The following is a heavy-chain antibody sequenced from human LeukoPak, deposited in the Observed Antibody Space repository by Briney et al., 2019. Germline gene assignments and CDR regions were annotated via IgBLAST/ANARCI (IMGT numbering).Heavy chain of an antibody. D-gene: IGHD1-26*01. CDR2: IYYSGST. CDR3: ARRQSGSYSDFDY. J-gene: IGHJ4*02. V-gene: IGHV4-59*01. CDR1: GGSISSYY. Sequence: SETLSLTCTVSGGSISSYYWSWIRQPPGKGLEWIGYIYYSGSTNYNPSLKSRVTISVDTSKNQFSLKLSSVTAADTAVYYCARRQSGSYSDFDYWGQGTLVTVSS.